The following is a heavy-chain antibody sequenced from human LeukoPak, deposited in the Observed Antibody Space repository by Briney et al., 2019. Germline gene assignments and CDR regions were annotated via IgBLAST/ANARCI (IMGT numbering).Heavy chain of an antibody. CDR3: ARGGEDYYGSGSYSVYYFDY. J-gene: IGHJ4*02. CDR2: INHSGST. CDR1: GGSFSGYY. V-gene: IGHV4-34*01. Sequence: SETLSLTCAVYGGSFSGYYWSWIRQPPGKGLEWIGEINHSGSTNYNPPLKSRVTISVDTSKNQFSLKLSSVTAADTAVYYCARGGEDYYGSGSYSVYYFDYWGQGTLVTVSS. D-gene: IGHD3-10*01.